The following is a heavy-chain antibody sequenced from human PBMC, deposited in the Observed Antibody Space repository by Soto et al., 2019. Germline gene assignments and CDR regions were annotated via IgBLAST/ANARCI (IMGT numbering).Heavy chain of an antibody. Sequence: QVRLQESGPGLVKPSETLSLTCTVSGGSISSYYWSWIRQPPGKGLEWIWYMYNTGSTIYNPSLMSRVTISVDTSKNQFSLKLNSVTAADTAVYYCARDLWGYCGADCYPLDVWGQGTTVTVSS. CDR1: GGSISSYY. CDR3: ARDLWGYCGADCYPLDV. V-gene: IGHV4-59*01. CDR2: MYNTGST. D-gene: IGHD2-21*02. J-gene: IGHJ6*02.